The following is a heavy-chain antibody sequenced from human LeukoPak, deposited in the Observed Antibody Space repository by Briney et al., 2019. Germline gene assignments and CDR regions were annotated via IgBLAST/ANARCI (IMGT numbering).Heavy chain of an antibody. CDR1: GFTFSSYW. CDR2: IKHDGSDK. Sequence: GSLRLSCAASGFTFSSYWMSWVRQAPGKGLEWVANIKHDGSDKYYVDSVKGRFTISRDNAENSLYLQMNSLRAEDTAMYYCARSQSLGYWGQGTLVTVSS. J-gene: IGHJ4*02. V-gene: IGHV3-7*04. CDR3: ARSQSLGY.